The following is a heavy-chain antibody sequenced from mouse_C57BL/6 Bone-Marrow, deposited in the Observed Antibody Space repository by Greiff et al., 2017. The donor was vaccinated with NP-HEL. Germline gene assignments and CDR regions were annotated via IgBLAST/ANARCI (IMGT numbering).Heavy chain of an antibody. D-gene: IGHD2-3*01. CDR3: ARCPYDGSFAY. V-gene: IGHV1-54*01. CDR1: GYAFTNYL. J-gene: IGHJ3*01. CDR2: INPGSGGT. Sequence: VQLQQSGAELVRPGTSVKVSCKASGYAFTNYLIEWVKQRPGQGLEWIGVINPGSGGTNYNEKFKVKATLTADKSSSTAYMQLSSLTSEDSAVYFCARCPYDGSFAYWGQGTLVTVSA.